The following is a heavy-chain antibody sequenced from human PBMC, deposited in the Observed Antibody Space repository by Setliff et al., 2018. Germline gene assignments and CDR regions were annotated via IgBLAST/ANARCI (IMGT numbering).Heavy chain of an antibody. V-gene: IGHV1-18*03. CDR3: ARQGGNYYFQY. CDR1: GYTFTTHG. CDR2: ISTDDGDT. J-gene: IGHJ4*02. D-gene: IGHD3-16*01. Sequence: GASVKVSCKASGYTFTTHGISWVRQAPGQGLEWMGWISTDDGDTNFAQKFQGGVTLTRDTSASTAYVELSSLTSEDMAVYYCARQGGNYYFQYWGQGTLVTVSS.